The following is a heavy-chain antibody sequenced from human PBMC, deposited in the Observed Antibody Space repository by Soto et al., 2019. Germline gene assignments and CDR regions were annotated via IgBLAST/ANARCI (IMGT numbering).Heavy chain of an antibody. D-gene: IGHD1-20*01. CDR3: ARGGNWDY. CDR2: ISSSSSYI. CDR1: GFTFSSYS. Sequence: EVQLVESGGGLVHPGVSLRLSCAASGFTFSSYSMNWVRQAPGKELEWVSSISSSSSYIYYADSVKGRFTIARDNAKKSLYLQINILRAEDTAVYYCARGGNWDYWGQGTMVTVSS. J-gene: IGHJ4*02. V-gene: IGHV3-21*01.